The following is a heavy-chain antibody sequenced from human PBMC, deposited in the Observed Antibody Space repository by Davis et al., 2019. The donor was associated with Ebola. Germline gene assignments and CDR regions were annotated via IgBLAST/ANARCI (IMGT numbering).Heavy chain of an antibody. CDR3: AREGGRYYDSSGYVFDI. Sequence: ASVTVSCKASGYRFTSYYMHWVRQAPGQGLEWMGIISPITGGTSYAQNFQVRVNMTRDTSTSTVYMELNSLRSEDTAVYYCAREGGRYYDSSGYVFDIWGQGTMVKVSS. CDR1: GYRFTSYY. V-gene: IGHV1-46*01. J-gene: IGHJ3*02. CDR2: ISPITGGT. D-gene: IGHD3-22*01.